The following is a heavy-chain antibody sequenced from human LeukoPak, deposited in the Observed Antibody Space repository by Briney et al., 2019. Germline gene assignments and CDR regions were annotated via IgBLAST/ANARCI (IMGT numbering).Heavy chain of an antibody. V-gene: IGHV1-2*02. CDR2: INPNSGGT. Sequence: GASVKVSCKASGYTFTGYYMHWVRQAPGQGLEWMGWINPNSGGTNYAQKFQGRVTMTRDTSISTAYMELSRLRSDDTAVYYCASSGEGYCSGGSCYSDAFDIWGQGTMVTVSS. CDR1: GYTFTGYY. J-gene: IGHJ3*02. D-gene: IGHD2-15*01. CDR3: ASSGEGYCSGGSCYSDAFDI.